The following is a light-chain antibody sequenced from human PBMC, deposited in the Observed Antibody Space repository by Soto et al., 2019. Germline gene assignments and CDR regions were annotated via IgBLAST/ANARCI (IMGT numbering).Light chain of an antibody. Sequence: EIVMTESAATLSVSAGERPPRCCRGSQSVSRNLACYQQRPGQAPRLLVYGAYTTATGIPATFSGSGSGTEFTLTISSLQSEDFAVYYCQQXDSWTPGTCGQGTKVDIK. CDR1: QSVSRN. CDR2: GAY. J-gene: IGKJ1*01. V-gene: IGKV3-15*01. CDR3: QQXDSWTPGT.